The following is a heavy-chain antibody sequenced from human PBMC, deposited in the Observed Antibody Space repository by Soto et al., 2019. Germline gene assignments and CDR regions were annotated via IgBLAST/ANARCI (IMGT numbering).Heavy chain of an antibody. CDR1: GFSFSNYA. D-gene: IGHD2-2*03. Sequence: EVPLVESGGGLVQPGGSLRLSCAASGFSFSNYAMDWVRQAPGKGLEWVSYISASSSNIRYADSVKGRFTISRDNVDXETXIRHDAPLKGQFIIARDDHKIXVDQQVNSLRADDTAVYYCARDAARGSDWARYLDLWGRGTLVTVSS. CDR3: DHKIXVDQQVNSLRADDTAVYYCARDAARGSDWARYLDL. J-gene: IGHJ2*01. CDR2: ISASSSNI. V-gene: IGHV3-48*01.